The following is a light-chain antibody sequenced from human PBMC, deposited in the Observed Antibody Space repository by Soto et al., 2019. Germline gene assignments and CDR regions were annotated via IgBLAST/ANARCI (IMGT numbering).Light chain of an antibody. CDR2: DAS. Sequence: IVLTQSPATLSLSPGERATLSCRASQSVSSYFAWYQQKPGQAPRLLIYDASNRATGIPARFSGSASGTDFTRTISSLAPEDFAVYYCQQRSNWPPVTFGQGTRLEIK. CDR1: QSVSSY. V-gene: IGKV3-11*01. CDR3: QQRSNWPPVT. J-gene: IGKJ5*01.